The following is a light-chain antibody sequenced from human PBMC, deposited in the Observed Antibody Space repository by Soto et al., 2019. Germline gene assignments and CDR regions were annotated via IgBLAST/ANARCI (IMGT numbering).Light chain of an antibody. V-gene: IGLV2-8*01. J-gene: IGLJ2*01. Sequence: QSALTQPPSASGSPGQSVTISCTGTRSDVGGYNYVSWYQQHPGKAPKLMIYEVTTRPSGVPDRFSGSKSGNTASLTVSGLQAEDEADYYCSSYAGSKVVFGGGTKLTVL. CDR3: SSYAGSKVV. CDR1: RSDVGGYNY. CDR2: EVT.